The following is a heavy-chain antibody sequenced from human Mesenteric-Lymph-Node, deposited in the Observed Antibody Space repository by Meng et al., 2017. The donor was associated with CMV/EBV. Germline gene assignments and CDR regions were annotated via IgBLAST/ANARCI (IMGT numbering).Heavy chain of an antibody. CDR3: ARGSSYDILTGYFDY. Sequence: VQLHRWGAGLLKPSEILSVTCAVYGGSFSGYYWNWIRQSPEKGLEWIGEINHSGSTTYNPSFTSRIIISVDTSTNQISLNMSSVTAADTAVYYCARGSSYDILTGYFDYWGQGALVTVSS. J-gene: IGHJ4*02. D-gene: IGHD3-9*01. CDR2: INHSGST. CDR1: GGSFSGYY. V-gene: IGHV4-34*01.